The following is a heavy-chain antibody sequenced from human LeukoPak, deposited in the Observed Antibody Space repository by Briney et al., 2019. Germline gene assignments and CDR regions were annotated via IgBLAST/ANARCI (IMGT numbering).Heavy chain of an antibody. CDR1: GGSISSGSYY. CDR3: AGEGRYYYDSSGYYATPYFDY. J-gene: IGHJ4*02. V-gene: IGHV4-61*02. D-gene: IGHD3-22*01. Sequence: SQTLSLXCTVSGGSISSGSYYWSWIRQPAGKGLEWIGRIYTSGITNYNPSLKSRVTISVDTSKNQFSLKLSSVTAADTAVYYCAGEGRYYYDSSGYYATPYFDYWGQGTLVTVSS. CDR2: IYTSGIT.